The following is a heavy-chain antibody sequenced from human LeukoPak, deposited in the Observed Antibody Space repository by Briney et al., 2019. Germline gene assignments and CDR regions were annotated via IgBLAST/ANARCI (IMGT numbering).Heavy chain of an antibody. J-gene: IGHJ3*01. D-gene: IGHD2-15*01. Sequence: GGSLRLSCSASGFPFNTYAIHWVRQAPGKGLEFVAGISSNGDNTDFADSAKGRFTISRDNSKSTLFLQMNSLRAEDTAVYFCTRDSALLGVAFDLWGQGTVVTVSS. CDR3: TRDSALLGVAFDL. CDR2: ISSNGDNT. V-gene: IGHV3-64D*06. CDR1: GFPFNTYA.